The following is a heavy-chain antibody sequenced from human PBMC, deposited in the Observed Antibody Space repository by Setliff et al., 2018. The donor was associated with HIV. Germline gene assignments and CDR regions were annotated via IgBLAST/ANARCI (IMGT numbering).Heavy chain of an antibody. CDR1: GYSISSGHY. V-gene: IGHV4-61*09. CDR3: ARDLLGSSSLVDY. J-gene: IGHJ4*02. CDR2: IHTSGSS. D-gene: IGHD6-6*01. Sequence: SETLSLTCAVSGYSISSGHYWSWIRQPAGKGLEWIGHIHTSGSSSYNPSLKSRVIISLDTSKNQISLKLNSVTAADTAVYYCARDLLGSSSLVDYWGQGTLVTVSS.